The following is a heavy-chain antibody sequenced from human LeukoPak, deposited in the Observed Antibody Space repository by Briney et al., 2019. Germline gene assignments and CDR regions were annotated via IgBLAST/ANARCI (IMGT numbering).Heavy chain of an antibody. J-gene: IGHJ5*02. Sequence: PGRSLRLSCAASGFTFSSYGMHWVRQAPGKGLEWVAVIWYDGSNKYYADSVKGRFTISRDNSKNTLYLQMNGLRAEDTAVYYCAKDARGSDYVWGSPWFDPWGQGTLVTVSS. CDR2: IWYDGSNK. CDR1: GFTFSSYG. D-gene: IGHD3-16*01. V-gene: IGHV3-33*06. CDR3: AKDARGSDYVWGSPWFDP.